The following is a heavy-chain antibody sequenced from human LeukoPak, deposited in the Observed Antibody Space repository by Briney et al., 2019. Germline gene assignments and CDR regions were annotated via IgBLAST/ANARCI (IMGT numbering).Heavy chain of an antibody. V-gene: IGHV3-21*01. CDR3: ARVRDLYRDY. CDR1: GFTFSAYT. J-gene: IGHJ4*02. Sequence: GGSLRLSCAASGFTFSAYTMNWVRQAPGKGLEWVSSISGGSTYSFFSDSVKGRFTISGDNAKNSLYLQMNSLRVDDTAVYYCARVRDLYRDYWGQGILVTVSS. D-gene: IGHD2-2*02. CDR2: ISGGSTYS.